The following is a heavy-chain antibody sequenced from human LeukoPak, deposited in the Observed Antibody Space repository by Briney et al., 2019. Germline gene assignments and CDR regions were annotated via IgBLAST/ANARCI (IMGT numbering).Heavy chain of an antibody. CDR2: IYDSGST. CDR1: GGSISSSSDY. V-gene: IGHV4-39*01. D-gene: IGHD4-23*01. CDR3: AGSGGNRSRGYWYFDL. Sequence: SETLSLTCTVSGGSISSSSDYWGWIRQPPGKGLQSIGRIYDSGSTYYNPSLKSGVTISVDTSKNQFSLMLSSVTAADTAVYYCAGSGGNRSRGYWYFDLWGRGTLVTVSS. J-gene: IGHJ2*01.